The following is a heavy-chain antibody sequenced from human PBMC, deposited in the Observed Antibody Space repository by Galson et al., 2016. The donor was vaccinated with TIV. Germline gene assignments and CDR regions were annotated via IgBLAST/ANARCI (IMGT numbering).Heavy chain of an antibody. V-gene: IGHV1-69*13. J-gene: IGHJ4*02. CDR1: GGTFSSYA. CDR2: IVPIFGTA. Sequence: SVKVSCKASGGTFSSYAFSWVRQAPGQGLEWMGRIVPIFGTANYAQKFQGRVTITADELTTTAYMDLSSLRSEDTAFYYCARNPYYYDCSAYDWGQGTLVTVSS. CDR3: ARNPYYYDCSAYD. D-gene: IGHD3-22*01.